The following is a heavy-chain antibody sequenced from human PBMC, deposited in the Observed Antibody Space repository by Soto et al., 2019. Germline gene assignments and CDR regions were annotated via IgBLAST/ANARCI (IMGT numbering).Heavy chain of an antibody. CDR1: GGSFSGYY. D-gene: IGHD6-6*01. CDR3: AREARRNYYYCMDV. V-gene: IGHV4-34*01. CDR2: INHSGST. J-gene: IGHJ6*02. Sequence: QVQIQQWGAGLLKPSETLSLTCAGYGGSFSGYYWRWIRQPPGKGLEWIGEINHSGSTNYNPSLKSRVTISVDTSKNQFSLKMSSVTAADTAVYYCAREARRNYYYCMDVWGQGTTVTVSS.